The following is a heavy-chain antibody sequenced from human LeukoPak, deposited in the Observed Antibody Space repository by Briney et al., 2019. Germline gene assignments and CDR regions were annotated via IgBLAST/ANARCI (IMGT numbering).Heavy chain of an antibody. CDR2: IYHSGST. CDR1: GGSISSSNW. Sequence: SETLSLTCAVSGGSISSSNWWSWVRQPPGKGLEWIGEIYHSGSTNYNPSLKSRVTISVDTSKKQFSLKLSSVTAADTAVYYCARDHYDVLTGYYNGMDVRGQGTTVTVSS. V-gene: IGHV4-4*02. CDR3: ARDHYDVLTGYYNGMDV. J-gene: IGHJ6*02. D-gene: IGHD3-9*01.